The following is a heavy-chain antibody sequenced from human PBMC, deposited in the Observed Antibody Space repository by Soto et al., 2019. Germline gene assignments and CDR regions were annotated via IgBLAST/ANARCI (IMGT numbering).Heavy chain of an antibody. V-gene: IGHV4-59*01. CDR1: GGSISSYY. CDR2: IYYSGST. J-gene: IGHJ5*02. D-gene: IGHD3-3*01. Sequence: PSETLSLXCTVSGGSISSYYWSWIRQPPGKGLEWIGYIYYSGSTNYNPPLKSRVTISVDTSKNQFSLKLSSVTAADTAVYYCASGVYDFWSALTPNWFDPWGQGTLVPVSS. CDR3: ASGVYDFWSALTPNWFDP.